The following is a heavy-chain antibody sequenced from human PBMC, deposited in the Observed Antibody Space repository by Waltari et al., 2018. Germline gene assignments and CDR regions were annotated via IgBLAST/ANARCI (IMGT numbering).Heavy chain of an antibody. J-gene: IGHJ6*02. V-gene: IGHV4-34*01. Sequence: QVQLQQWGAGLLKPSETLSLTCAVYGGSFSGYYWSWIRQPPGKGLEWIGEINHSGSTNYNPSLKRRVTISVDTSKNQFSLKLSSVTAADTAVYYCARGMDIVVVPAAIRRHYYGMDVWGQGTTVTVSS. D-gene: IGHD2-2*02. CDR3: ARGMDIVVVPAAIRRHYYGMDV. CDR1: GGSFSGYY. CDR2: INHSGST.